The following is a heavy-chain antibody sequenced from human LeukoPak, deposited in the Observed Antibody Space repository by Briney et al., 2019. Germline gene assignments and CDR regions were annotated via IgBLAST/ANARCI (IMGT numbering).Heavy chain of an antibody. CDR3: ARVNWGGSSWYKGLDDPFDI. D-gene: IGHD6-13*01. CDR1: GFTFSSYS. CDR2: ISSSSSYI. J-gene: IGHJ3*02. V-gene: IGHV3-21*01. Sequence: PGGSLRLSCAASGFTFSSYSMNWVRQAPGKGLEWVSSISSSSSYIYYADSVKGRFTISRDNAKNSLYLQMNSLRAEDTAVYYCARVNWGGSSWYKGLDDPFDIWGQGTMVTVSS.